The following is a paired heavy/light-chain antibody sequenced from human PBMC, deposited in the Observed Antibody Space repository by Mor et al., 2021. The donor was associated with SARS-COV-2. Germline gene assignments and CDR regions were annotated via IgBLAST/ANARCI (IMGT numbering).Heavy chain of an antibody. CDR3: TTYSKGY. V-gene: IGHV3-15*02. J-gene: IGHJ4*02. CDR1: GFTFSNNW. CDR2: IKNKADGGTP. D-gene: IGHD2-21*01. Sequence: EVQLVESGGALVKPGESLRLSCAASGFTFSNNWMNWVRQAPGKGLEWVGRIKNKADGGTPDYAAPVKGRFTISRDDSKNTLFLQMNNLKTEDTAVYYCTTYSKGYWGQGTLVTVSS.
Light chain of an antibody. CDR1: SSNIGSKY. CDR3: AAWDDSLSGLNWV. J-gene: IGLJ3*02. CDR2: QND. Sequence: QSVLTQSPSASGTPGQRVTISCSGSSSNIGSKYVFWYQQLPGTAPKLLIYQNDQRPSGVPDRFSGSKSGTSASLAISGLRSDDEADYYCAAWDDSLSGLNWVFGGGTKLTVL. V-gene: IGLV1-47*01.